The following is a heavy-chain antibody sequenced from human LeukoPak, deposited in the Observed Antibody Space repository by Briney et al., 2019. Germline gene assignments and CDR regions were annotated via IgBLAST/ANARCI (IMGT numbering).Heavy chain of an antibody. CDR2: IIPIFGTA. D-gene: IGHD6-19*01. V-gene: IGHV1-69*05. J-gene: IGHJ4*02. CDR1: GGTFSSYA. CDR3: ATDSAQWLERGGYFDY. Sequence: SVKVSCKASGGTFSSYAISWVRQAPGQGLEWMGRIIPIFGTANYAQKLQGRVTITTDESTSTAYMELSSLRSEDTTVRYCATDSAQWLERGGYFDYWGQGTLVTVSS.